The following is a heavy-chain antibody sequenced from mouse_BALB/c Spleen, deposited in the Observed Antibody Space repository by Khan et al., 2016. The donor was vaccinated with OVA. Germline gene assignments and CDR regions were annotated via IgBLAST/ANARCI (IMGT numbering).Heavy chain of an antibody. V-gene: IGHV1-77*01. CDR1: GYTFTDYV. Sequence: QVQLKQSGPELVKPGASVKMSCKASGYTFTDYVISWVKQRTGQGLEWIGEIYPGSGTTYYSEKFKGKATLTADKSSNTAYMQLSSLTSEDSAVYFCVRFYYGSKVYYFDYWGQGTTLTVSS. D-gene: IGHD1-1*01. CDR2: IYPGSGTT. J-gene: IGHJ2*01. CDR3: VRFYYGSKVYYFDY.